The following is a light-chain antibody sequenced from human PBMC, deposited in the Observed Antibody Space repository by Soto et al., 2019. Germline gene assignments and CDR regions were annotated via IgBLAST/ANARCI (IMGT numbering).Light chain of an antibody. CDR1: QGISTY. Sequence: DIQMTQSPSSLSASVGDRVTITCQASQGISTYLNWYQQKPGKAPKFLIYAASTLQSGVPSRFSGSGSGTDFTLTINSLQPEDFATYYCQQTYNTPFTFGPGTKVDIK. CDR2: AAS. CDR3: QQTYNTPFT. V-gene: IGKV1-39*01. J-gene: IGKJ3*01.